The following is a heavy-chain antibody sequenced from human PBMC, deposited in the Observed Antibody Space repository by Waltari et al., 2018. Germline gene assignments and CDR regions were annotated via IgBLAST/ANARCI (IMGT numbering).Heavy chain of an antibody. CDR1: GGSISSSSYY. CDR2: IYYSGST. J-gene: IGHJ5*02. V-gene: IGHV4-39*01. CDR3: ARGRLDCSGGSCYPGPFDP. Sequence: QLQLQESGPGLVKPSETLSLTCTVSGGSISSSSYYWGWIRQPPGKGLEWIGSIYYSGSTYYNPSLKSRVTISVDTSKNQFSLKLSSVTAADTAVYYCARGRLDCSGGSCYPGPFDPWGQGTLVTVSS. D-gene: IGHD2-15*01.